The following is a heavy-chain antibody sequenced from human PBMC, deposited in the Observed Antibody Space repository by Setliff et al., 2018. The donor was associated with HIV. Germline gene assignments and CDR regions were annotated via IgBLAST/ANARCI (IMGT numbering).Heavy chain of an antibody. CDR1: GFTLSDHA. V-gene: IGHV3-23*03. Sequence: LRLSCAASGFTLSDHAMAWVRQAPGKGLEWVSVIYSGGYSTYYADSVKGRFTISRDNSKNTLYLQMNSLRAEDTAVYYCAKDGVTDGSGSYFDYWGQGTLVTVSS. CDR3: AKDGVTDGSGSYFDY. J-gene: IGHJ4*02. CDR2: IYSGGYST. D-gene: IGHD3-10*01.